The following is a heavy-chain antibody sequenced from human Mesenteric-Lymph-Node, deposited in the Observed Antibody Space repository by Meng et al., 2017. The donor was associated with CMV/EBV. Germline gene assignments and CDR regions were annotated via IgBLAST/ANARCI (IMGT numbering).Heavy chain of an antibody. V-gene: IGHV4-30-4*08. D-gene: IGHD2-2*01. CDR2: IYYSGST. CDR1: GASISSGDDF. CDR3: AGASSSSSHWFDP. Sequence: VSGASISSGDDFWDWVRQPPGKGLEWIGFIYYSGSTYYNPSLKSRVTISVDTSKNQFSLNLSSVTAADTAVYYCAGASSSSSHWFDPWGQGTLVTVSS. J-gene: IGHJ5*02.